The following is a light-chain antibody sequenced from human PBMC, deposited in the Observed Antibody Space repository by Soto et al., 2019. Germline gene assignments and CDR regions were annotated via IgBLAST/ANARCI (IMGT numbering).Light chain of an antibody. CDR3: HQSFNAPFT. J-gene: IGKJ3*01. Sequence: DIQMTQSPSSLSASVGDTFTLTCRVRQIISSYLNWSQQRPGKAPERRIYAASSLQRGVPSRFSGSGSGTDFTLTISSLQTEDSATYFCHQSFNAPFTFGPGTKVDIK. CDR1: QIISSY. V-gene: IGKV1-39*01. CDR2: AAS.